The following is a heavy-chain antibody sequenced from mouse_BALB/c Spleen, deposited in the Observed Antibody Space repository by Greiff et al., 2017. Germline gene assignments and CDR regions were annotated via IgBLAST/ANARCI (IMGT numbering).Heavy chain of an antibody. V-gene: IGHV5-9-3*01. J-gene: IGHJ4*01. Sequence: EVKLVESGGGLVKPGGSLKLSCAASGFTFSSYAMSWVRQTPEKRLEWVATISSGGSYTYYPDSVKGRFTISRDNAKNTLYLQMSSLRSEDTAMYYCADYYGSSSYAMDYWGQGTSVTVSS. CDR1: GFTFSSYA. CDR2: ISSGGSYT. CDR3: ADYYGSSSYAMDY. D-gene: IGHD1-1*01.